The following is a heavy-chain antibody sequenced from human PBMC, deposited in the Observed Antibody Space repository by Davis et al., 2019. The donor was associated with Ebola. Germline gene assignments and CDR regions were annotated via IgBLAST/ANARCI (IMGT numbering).Heavy chain of an antibody. Sequence: PGGSLRLSCAASGFTFSSYAMSWVRQAPGKGLEWVSAISGSGGSTYYADSVKGRFTISRDDSKNTAYLQMNSLKTEDTAVYYCTSASIVVVPAAITDAFDIWGQGTMVTVSS. CDR3: TSASIVVVPAAITDAFDI. J-gene: IGHJ3*02. CDR2: ISGSGGST. D-gene: IGHD2-2*02. CDR1: GFTFSSYA. V-gene: IGHV3-23*01.